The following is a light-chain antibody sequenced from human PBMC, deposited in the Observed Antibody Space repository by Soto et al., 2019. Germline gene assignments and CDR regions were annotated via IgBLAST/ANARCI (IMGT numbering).Light chain of an antibody. J-gene: IGKJ2*01. CDR3: QQRSSWPPYT. CDR1: QSVSSY. CDR2: DAS. Sequence: EIVLTQSPAILSLSPGERATLSCRASQSVSSYLAWYQQKPGQAPRLLIYDASNRATGIPARFSGSGSGTDFTLTISSLEPEDFAVYYCQQRSSWPPYTFGQGTKLEIK. V-gene: IGKV3-11*01.